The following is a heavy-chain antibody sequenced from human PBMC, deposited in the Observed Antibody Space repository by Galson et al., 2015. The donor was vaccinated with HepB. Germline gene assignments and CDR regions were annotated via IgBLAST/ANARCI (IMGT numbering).Heavy chain of an antibody. Sequence: QSGAEVKKPGESLRISCTGSGSSFTSYWISWVRRMPGKGLEWMGRIDPSDSYTNYSPSFQGHVTISADKSISTAYLQWSSLKASDTAMYYCARPLHYDSSGYYYGNWFDPWGQGTLVTVSS. J-gene: IGHJ5*02. CDR3: ARPLHYDSSGYYYGNWFDP. CDR1: GSSFTSYW. D-gene: IGHD3-22*01. V-gene: IGHV5-10-1*01. CDR2: IDPSDSYT.